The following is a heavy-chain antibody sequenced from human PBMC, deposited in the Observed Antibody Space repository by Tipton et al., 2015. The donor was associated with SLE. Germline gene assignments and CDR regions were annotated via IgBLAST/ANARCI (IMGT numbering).Heavy chain of an antibody. V-gene: IGHV1-2*06. CDR3: ARGGRPSSSWNNWFDP. CDR1: GYTFTNYG. CDR2: INPNSGGT. Sequence: QSGPEVKKPGASVKVSCKASGYTFTNYGISWVRQAPGQGLEWMGRINPNSGGTNYAQKFQGRVTMTRDTSISTAYMELSMLTSDDTAVYYCARGGRPSSSWNNWFDPWGQGTLVTVSS. J-gene: IGHJ5*02. D-gene: IGHD6-13*01.